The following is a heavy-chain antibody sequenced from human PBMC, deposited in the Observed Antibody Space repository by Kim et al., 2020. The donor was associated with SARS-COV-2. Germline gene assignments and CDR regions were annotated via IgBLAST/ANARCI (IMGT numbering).Heavy chain of an antibody. J-gene: IGHJ6*02. CDR2: IWYDGSNK. CDR1: GFTFSSYA. D-gene: IGHD3-22*01. CDR3: AKEDGVEYYYDSSGYPYYYGMDV. Sequence: GGSLRLSCAASGFTFSSYAMHWVRQAPGKGLEWVAVIWYDGSNKYYADSVKGRFTISRDNSKNTLYLQMNSLRAEDTAVYYCAKEDGVEYYYDSSGYPYYYGMDVWGQGTTVTVSS. V-gene: IGHV3-33*06.